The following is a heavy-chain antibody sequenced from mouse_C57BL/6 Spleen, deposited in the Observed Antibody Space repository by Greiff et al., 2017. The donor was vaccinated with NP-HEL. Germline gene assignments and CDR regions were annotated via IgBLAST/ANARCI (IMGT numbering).Heavy chain of an antibody. CDR1: GYTFTDYE. D-gene: IGHD1-1*01. CDR3: TRRGITTVVATDYYAMDY. CDR2: IDPETGGT. J-gene: IGHJ4*01. V-gene: IGHV1-15*01. Sequence: VQLQQSGAELVRPGASVTLSCKASGYTFTDYEMHWVKQTPVHGLEWIGAIDPETGGTAYNQKFKGKAILTADKSSSTAYMELRSLTSEDSAVYYCTRRGITTVVATDYYAMDYWGQGTSVTVSS.